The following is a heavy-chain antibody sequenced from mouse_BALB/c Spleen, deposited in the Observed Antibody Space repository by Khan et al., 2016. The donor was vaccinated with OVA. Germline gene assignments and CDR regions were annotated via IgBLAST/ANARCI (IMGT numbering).Heavy chain of an antibody. J-gene: IGHJ4*01. V-gene: IGHV14-3*02. CDR2: IDPANGNT. CDR3: AYSLLLYAMDY. Sequence: VQLQQPGAELMKPGASVKLSCTVSGFNIKDTYMHWVTQRPEQGLAWIGRIDPANGNTKYDPKFQGKATLTAVTSSNTAYLQLSSLTSEDTAVYYSAYSLLLYAMDYRGQGTSVTVSS. CDR1: GFNIKDTY. D-gene: IGHD1-2*01.